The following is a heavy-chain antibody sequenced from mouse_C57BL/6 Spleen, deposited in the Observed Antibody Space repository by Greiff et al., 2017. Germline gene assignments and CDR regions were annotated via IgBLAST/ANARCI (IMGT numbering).Heavy chain of an antibody. V-gene: IGHV1-64*01. J-gene: IGHJ4*01. Sequence: VQLQQPGAELVKPGASVKLSCKASGYTFTSYWMHWVKQRPGQGLEWIGMIHPNSGSTNYNEKFKSKATLTVDKSSSTAYMQLSSLTSEDSAVYYCAREKGYLYAMDYWGQGTSVTVSS. D-gene: IGHD2-2*01. CDR3: AREKGYLYAMDY. CDR2: IHPNSGST. CDR1: GYTFTSYW.